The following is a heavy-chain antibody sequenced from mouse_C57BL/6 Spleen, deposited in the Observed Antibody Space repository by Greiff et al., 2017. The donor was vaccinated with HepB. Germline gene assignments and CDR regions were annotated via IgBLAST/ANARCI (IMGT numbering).Heavy chain of an antibody. V-gene: IGHV1-80*01. D-gene: IGHD2-3*01. J-gene: IGHJ3*01. CDR3: ARNEDGYYGFAY. Sequence: VQLQQSGAELVKPGASVKISCKASGYAFSSYWMNWVKQRPGKGLEWIGQIYPGDGETNYNGKFKGKATLTADKSSSTAYMQLSSLTSEDSAVYFCARNEDGYYGFAYWGQGTLVTVSA. CDR1: GYAFSSYW. CDR2: IYPGDGET.